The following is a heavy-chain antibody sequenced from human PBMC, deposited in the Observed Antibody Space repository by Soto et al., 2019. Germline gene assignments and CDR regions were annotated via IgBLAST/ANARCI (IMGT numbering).Heavy chain of an antibody. D-gene: IGHD6-13*01. J-gene: IGHJ4*02. CDR2: IHYSGST. Sequence: SETLSLTCTVSGGSLSGYYWSWIRQSPGKGLELIGYIHYSGSTNYNPSLKSRVTISVDTSKNQLSLKLSSVNAADTAVYYCARGSAAGTKSPFDYWGQGTLVTVSS. V-gene: IGHV4-59*01. CDR1: GGSLSGYY. CDR3: ARGSAAGTKSPFDY.